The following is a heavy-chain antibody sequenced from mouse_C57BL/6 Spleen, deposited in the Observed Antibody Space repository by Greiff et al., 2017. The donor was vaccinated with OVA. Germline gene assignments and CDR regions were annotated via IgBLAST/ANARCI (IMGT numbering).Heavy chain of an antibody. J-gene: IGHJ4*01. D-gene: IGHD2-3*01. CDR3: ARWLLRNAMDY. CDR1: GYTFTDYY. V-gene: IGHV1-26*01. CDR2: INPNNGGT. Sequence: VQLQQSGPELVKPGASVKISCKASGYTFTDYYMNWVKQSHGKSLEWIGDINPNNGGTSYNQKFKGKATLTVDKSSSTAYMELRSLTSEDSAVYYCARWLLRNAMDYWGQGTSVTVSS.